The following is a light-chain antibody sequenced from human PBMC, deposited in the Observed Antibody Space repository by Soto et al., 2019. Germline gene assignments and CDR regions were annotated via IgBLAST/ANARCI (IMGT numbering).Light chain of an antibody. Sequence: QSVLTQPPSVSGAPGQRVTISCSGSSSNIGAGYDVNWYRQLPGTAPKLLIYGNSDRPSGVPDRFSGSKSGTSASLAITGLQAEDEAHYYCATWDDSLDVHVFGTGTKLTVL. V-gene: IGLV1-40*01. J-gene: IGLJ1*01. CDR2: GNS. CDR3: ATWDDSLDVHV. CDR1: SSNIGAGYD.